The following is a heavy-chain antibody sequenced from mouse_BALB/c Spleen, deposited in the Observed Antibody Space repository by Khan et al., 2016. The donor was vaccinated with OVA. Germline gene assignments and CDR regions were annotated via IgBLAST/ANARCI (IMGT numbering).Heavy chain of an antibody. CDR3: ARIYGSDFDY. CDR2: INPHIGET. D-gene: IGHD1-1*01. V-gene: IGHV1-20*02. J-gene: IGHJ2*01. CDR1: GYSFTGYF. Sequence: EVQLQQSGPELVKPGASVKISCKASGYSFTGYFMNWVMQSHGKSLEWIGRINPHIGETFYNPKFKGKATLTADESSSTAHMGLRSLASEDSAVYYCARIYGSDFDYWGQGTTLTVSS.